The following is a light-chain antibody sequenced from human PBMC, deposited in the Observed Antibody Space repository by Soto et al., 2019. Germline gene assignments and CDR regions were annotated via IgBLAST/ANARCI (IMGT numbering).Light chain of an antibody. J-gene: IGKJ4*01. CDR2: DAS. CDR1: QKISSY. CDR3: QQRSNWPPLT. Sequence: EIVLTQSPGTLSLSPGERATLSCRASQKISSYLAWYLQNPGQAPRLLIYDASNMATGIPARFSGSGSGTDFTLTISSLEPEDFAVYYCQQRSNWPPLTFGGGTKVEIK. V-gene: IGKV3-11*01.